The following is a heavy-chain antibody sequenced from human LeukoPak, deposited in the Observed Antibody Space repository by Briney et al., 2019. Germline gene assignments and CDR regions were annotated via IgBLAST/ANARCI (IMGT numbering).Heavy chain of an antibody. V-gene: IGHV3-7*05. J-gene: IGHJ4*02. Sequence: GGSLRLSCAASGFTFSNFWMSCVRQAPGKGLEWVANIKGDGSEKYHVDSVKGRFTISRDNAKSSLYLQMNSLRAEDTAVYYCAKFPYGDYVHYWGQGTLVTVSS. CDR3: AKFPYGDYVHY. D-gene: IGHD4-17*01. CDR2: IKGDGSEK. CDR1: GFTFSNFW.